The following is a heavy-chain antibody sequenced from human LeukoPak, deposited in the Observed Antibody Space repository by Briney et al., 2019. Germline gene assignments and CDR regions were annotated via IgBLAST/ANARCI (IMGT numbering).Heavy chain of an antibody. Sequence: GGSLRLSCAASGFTFDDFAMHWVRQTPGKDLQWVSLISGDGGTTYYADSVKGRFTISRDNSKNSLYLQMNSLRTEDTALYYCAKDIRATDPTDYWGQGTLVTVSS. CDR3: AKDIRATDPTDY. V-gene: IGHV3-43*02. J-gene: IGHJ4*02. CDR1: GFTFDDFA. CDR2: ISGDGGTT.